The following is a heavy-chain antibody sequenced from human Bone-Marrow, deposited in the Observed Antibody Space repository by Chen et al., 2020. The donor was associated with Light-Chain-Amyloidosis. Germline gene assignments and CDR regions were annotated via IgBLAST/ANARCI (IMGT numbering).Heavy chain of an antibody. CDR3: VKAPYYDLLTDASGLDV. V-gene: IGHV3-23*01. J-gene: IGHJ6*02. D-gene: IGHD3-9*01. Sequence: EVQLLESGGGLVQPGGSLRLSCAASGFTFDGYAMSWFRQTPRKGLEWVSAISASGGRTYYADSVKGRFTISRDNSNHTLYVQMNSLRAEYTAVYFCVKAPYYDLLTDASGLDVWGQGTTVTVSS. CDR1: GFTFDGYA. CDR2: ISASGGRT.